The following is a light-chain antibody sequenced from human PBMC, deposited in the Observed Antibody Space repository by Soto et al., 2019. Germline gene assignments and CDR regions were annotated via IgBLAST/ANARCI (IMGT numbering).Light chain of an antibody. CDR1: QSISSY. V-gene: IGKV1-39*01. Sequence: EIQLTQYQNSLSACLGDRVTITCRASQSISSYLNWYQQKPGKAPKLLIYAASSLQSGVPSRFSGSGSGTDFTLTISSLQPEDFATYYCQQCYSTPISFGQGTGLENK. CDR2: AAS. CDR3: QQCYSTPIS. J-gene: IGKJ5*01.